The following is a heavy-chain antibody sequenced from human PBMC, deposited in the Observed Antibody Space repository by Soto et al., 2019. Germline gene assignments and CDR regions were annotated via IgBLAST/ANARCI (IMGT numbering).Heavy chain of an antibody. CDR2: INTSGGAT. D-gene: IGHD5-12*01. Sequence: QGQLVQSGAEMKKPGASVQVSCKASRSTYSNYFFHWLRQAPGQGLEWMGVINTSGGATVDAQTLQGRIKITSEMSTSTLYMAVNSLTTGDTSVYYCARVEVDGGYEDTWGQGTLVTFPS. V-gene: IGHV1-46*04. CDR1: RSTYSNYF. J-gene: IGHJ4*02. CDR3: ARVEVDGGYEDT.